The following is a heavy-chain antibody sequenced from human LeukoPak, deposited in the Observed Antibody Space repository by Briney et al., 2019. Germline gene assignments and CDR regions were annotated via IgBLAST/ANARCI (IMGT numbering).Heavy chain of an antibody. Sequence: GGSLRLSCAASGFTFSSYAMHWVRQAPGKGLEWVTVVSYDGGNKFYADSVKGRFTISRDNSKNTLYLQMNSLRAEDTAVYYCARVGSITSNWFDPWGQGTLVTVSS. J-gene: IGHJ5*02. CDR1: GFTFSSYA. V-gene: IGHV3-30-3*01. CDR3: ARVGSITSNWFDP. D-gene: IGHD2-2*01. CDR2: VSYDGGNK.